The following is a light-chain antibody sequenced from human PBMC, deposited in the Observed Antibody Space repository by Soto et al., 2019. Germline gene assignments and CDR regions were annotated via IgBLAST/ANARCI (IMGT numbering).Light chain of an antibody. CDR1: ESVSTSY. Sequence: PGERATLSCRASESVSTSYLAWYQQKHGQAPRLLIYGASSRATGIPDRFSGSGSVADFALTISSLEPEDFAVYYCQQYGSGPLTFGGGTKVEIK. J-gene: IGKJ4*01. CDR3: QQYGSGPLT. V-gene: IGKV3-20*01. CDR2: GAS.